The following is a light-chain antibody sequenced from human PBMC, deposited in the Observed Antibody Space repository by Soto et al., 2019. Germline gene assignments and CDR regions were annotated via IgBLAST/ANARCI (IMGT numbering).Light chain of an antibody. CDR1: QSVSSSY. Sequence: EILLTQSPCTLALSPGERATLSCGAGQSVSSSYLAWYQQQPGHAPRLPIYGASSRATGIPDRFSGSGSGTDFTLTISRLEPEDFPVYYCQQYGSSATFGGGTKVDIK. J-gene: IGKJ4*01. V-gene: IGKV3-20*01. CDR3: QQYGSSAT. CDR2: GAS.